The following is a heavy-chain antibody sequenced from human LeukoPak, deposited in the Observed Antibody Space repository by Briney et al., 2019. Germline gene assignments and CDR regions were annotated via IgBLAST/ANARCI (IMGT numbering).Heavy chain of an antibody. D-gene: IGHD3-10*01. CDR2: IYYNGDT. Sequence: PSETLSLTCFVSGGSITGYSWSWIRQTPGKGLEWIGYIYYNGDTHYNPSLNSRLSMSVDTPNKQFSLNLRSVTAADTAVYYCVRGPYGSSISNWFDPWGQGLLVTVSS. CDR3: VRGPYGSSISNWFDP. V-gene: IGHV4-59*01. CDR1: GGSITGYS. J-gene: IGHJ5*02.